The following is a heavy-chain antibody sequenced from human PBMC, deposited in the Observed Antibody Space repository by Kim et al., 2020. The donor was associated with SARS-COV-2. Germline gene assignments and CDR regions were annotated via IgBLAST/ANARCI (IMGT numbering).Heavy chain of an antibody. CDR3: ARVSSSWYGYYYYYGMDV. V-gene: IGHV3-11*01. D-gene: IGHD6-13*01. Sequence: KGRFTISRDNAKNSLYLQMNSLRAEDTAVYYCARVSSSWYGYYYYYGMDVWGQGTTVTVSS. J-gene: IGHJ6*02.